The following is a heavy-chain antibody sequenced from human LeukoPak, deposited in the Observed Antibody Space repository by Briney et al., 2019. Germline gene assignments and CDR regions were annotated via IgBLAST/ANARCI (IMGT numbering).Heavy chain of an antibody. CDR2: INHNGST. CDR3: ARVLEGSSGQHWYFDL. D-gene: IGHD6-19*01. Sequence: ASETLSLTCAVYGGSFSGYYWSWIRQPPGKGLEWIGEINHNGSTNYNPSLKGRVTISVDTSKNQFSLRLSSVTAADTAVYYCARVLEGSSGQHWYFDLWGRGTLVTVSS. J-gene: IGHJ2*01. CDR1: GGSFSGYY. V-gene: IGHV4-34*01.